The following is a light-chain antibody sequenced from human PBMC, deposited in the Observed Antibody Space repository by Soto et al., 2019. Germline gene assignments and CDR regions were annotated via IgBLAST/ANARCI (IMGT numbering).Light chain of an antibody. V-gene: IGKV3-11*01. CDR3: QQRGYWPLT. CDR2: DAS. Sequence: EIVLTQSPATLSLSPGERATLSCRASETISTHAAWYQQKPGQAPSLLIYDASNRATGVPARFSGSGSGTDFALTISSLEPEDFAVYFCQQRGYWPLTFGGGTKVDIK. J-gene: IGKJ4*01. CDR1: ETISTH.